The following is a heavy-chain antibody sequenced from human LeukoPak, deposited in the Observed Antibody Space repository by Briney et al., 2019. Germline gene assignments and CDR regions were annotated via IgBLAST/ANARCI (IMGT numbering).Heavy chain of an antibody. V-gene: IGHV5-51*01. J-gene: IGHJ4*02. Sequence: GGSLQISCQGSGYSFTSYWIGWVRQLPGKGLEWMGIIYPGDSDTRYSPSFQGQVTISADKSMSTAYLQWSSLKASDTAMYYCAACRDGYTFDYWGQGTLVTVSS. CDR3: AACRDGYTFDY. CDR1: GYSFTSYW. CDR2: IYPGDSDT. D-gene: IGHD5-24*01.